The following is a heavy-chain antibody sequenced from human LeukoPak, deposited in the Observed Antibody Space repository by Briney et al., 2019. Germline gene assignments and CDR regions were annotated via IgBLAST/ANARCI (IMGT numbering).Heavy chain of an antibody. CDR2: IYYSGST. CDR3: VTGILTGYLANDY. V-gene: IGHV4-39*01. D-gene: IGHD3-9*01. J-gene: IGHJ4*02. Sequence: SETLSLTCTVSGGSISSSSYYWGWIRQPPGRGREWIGSIYYSGSTYYNPSLKSRVTISVDTSKNQFSLKLSSVTAADTAVYYCVTGILTGYLANDYWGQGTLVTVSS. CDR1: GGSISSSSYY.